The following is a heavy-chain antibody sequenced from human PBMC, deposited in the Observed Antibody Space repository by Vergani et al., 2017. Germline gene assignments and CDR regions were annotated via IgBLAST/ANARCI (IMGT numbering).Heavy chain of an antibody. D-gene: IGHD4-23*01. J-gene: IGHJ3*01. V-gene: IGHV4-61*02. CDR3: ARDNKQLRPRAFDL. Sequence: QVQLQESGPGLVKPSQTLSLTCTVSGASINNDFYYWHWIRQPAGKGLEWIGRIYVSGITDYNSSLQSRVSMSVDTSKNQFSLTLNSVTAADTAVYYCARDNKQLRPRAFDLWGKGTMVTVSS. CDR2: IYVSGIT. CDR1: GASINNDFYY.